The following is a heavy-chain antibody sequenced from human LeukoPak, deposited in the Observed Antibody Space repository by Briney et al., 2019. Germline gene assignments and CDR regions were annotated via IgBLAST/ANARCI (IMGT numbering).Heavy chain of an antibody. CDR3: ARLVVPAAILSYYYYYMDV. Sequence: SVKVSCKASGGTFSSYAISWVRQAPGQGLEWMGRIIPIFGTANYAQKFQGRVTMTTDTSTSTAYMELRSLRSDDTAVYYCARLVVPAAILSYYYYYMDVWGKGTTVTVSS. J-gene: IGHJ6*03. V-gene: IGHV1-69*05. CDR1: GGTFSSYA. CDR2: IIPIFGTA. D-gene: IGHD2-2*02.